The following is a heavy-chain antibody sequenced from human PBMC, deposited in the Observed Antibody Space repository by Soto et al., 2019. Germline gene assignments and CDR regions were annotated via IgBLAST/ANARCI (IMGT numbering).Heavy chain of an antibody. CDR3: AREAVTKPKHWFDP. CDR1: GFTFSSYG. D-gene: IGHD4-17*01. V-gene: IGHV3-33*01. Sequence: LRLSCAASGFTFSSYGMHWVRQAPGKGLEWVAVIWYDGSNKYYADSVKGRFTISRDNSKNTLYLQMNSLRAEDTAVYYCAREAVTKPKHWFDPWGQGTLVTVSS. CDR2: IWYDGSNK. J-gene: IGHJ5*02.